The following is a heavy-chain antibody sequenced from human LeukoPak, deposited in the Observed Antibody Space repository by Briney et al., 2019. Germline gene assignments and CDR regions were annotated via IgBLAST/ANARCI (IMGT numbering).Heavy chain of an antibody. Sequence: GGSLRLSCAASGFTFSSYAMSWVRQAPGKGLEWVSAISGSGGSTYYADSVKGRFTISRDNSKNTLYLQMNSLRAEDTAVYYCAKSPHRVYAPTMYNWFDPWGQGTLVTVSS. D-gene: IGHD2-8*01. V-gene: IGHV3-23*01. CDR2: ISGSGGST. J-gene: IGHJ5*02. CDR3: AKSPHRVYAPTMYNWFDP. CDR1: GFTFSSYA.